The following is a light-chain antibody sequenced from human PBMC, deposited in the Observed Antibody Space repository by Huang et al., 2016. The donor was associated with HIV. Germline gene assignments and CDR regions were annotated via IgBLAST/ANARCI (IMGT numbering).Light chain of an antibody. CDR1: QSVTSN. CDR3: QQYNKWPLFT. V-gene: IGKV3-15*01. CDR2: GVS. J-gene: IGKJ3*01. Sequence: ATLSCRARQSVTSNLASYQQKPGQAPRLLIYGVSTRATGIPARFSGSGSGTEFTLSINSLQSEDSAVYYCQQYNKWPLFTFGPGTKVEIK.